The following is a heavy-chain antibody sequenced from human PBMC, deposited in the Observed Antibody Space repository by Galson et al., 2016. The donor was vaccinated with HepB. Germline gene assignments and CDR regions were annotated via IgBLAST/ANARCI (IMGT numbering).Heavy chain of an antibody. CDR2: IIPIFGTA. V-gene: IGHV1-69*13. CDR3: AKERDFWSGYYQNFDY. J-gene: IGHJ4*02. D-gene: IGHD3-3*01. Sequence: SVKVSCKATGYSFTSFAITWVRQAPGQGLEWMGGIIPIFGTANSAQKFQGRVTITADESTSTAYMELNSLRSEDTAVYYCAKERDFWSGYYQNFDYWGQGTLVTVSS. CDR1: GYSFTSFA.